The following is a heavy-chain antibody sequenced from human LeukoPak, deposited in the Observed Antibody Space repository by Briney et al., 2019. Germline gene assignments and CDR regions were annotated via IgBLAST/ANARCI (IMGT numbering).Heavy chain of an antibody. CDR1: GFTFSSYS. CDR3: AKDRWATQTTYDAFDI. V-gene: IGHV3-21*01. Sequence: GSLRLSCAASGFTFSSYSMNWVRQAPGKGLEWVSSISSSSSYIYYADSVKGRFTISRDTSNNTLYLQMNSLRAEDTAVYYCAKDRWATQTTYDAFDIWGQGTMVTVSS. J-gene: IGHJ3*02. D-gene: IGHD1-1*01. CDR2: ISSSSSYI.